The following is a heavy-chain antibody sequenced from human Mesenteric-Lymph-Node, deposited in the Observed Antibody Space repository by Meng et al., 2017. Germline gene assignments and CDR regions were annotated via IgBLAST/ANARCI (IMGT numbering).Heavy chain of an antibody. Sequence: GESLKISCAASGFTFSDYYMSWIRQAPGKGLEWVSYISSSGSTIYYADSVKGRFTISRDNSKNTLYLQMNSLRAEDTAVYYCARGGDVVVVAAGIDYWGQGTLVTVSS. V-gene: IGHV3-11*04. CDR1: GFTFSDYY. D-gene: IGHD2-15*01. CDR2: ISSSGSTI. J-gene: IGHJ4*02. CDR3: ARGGDVVVVAAGIDY.